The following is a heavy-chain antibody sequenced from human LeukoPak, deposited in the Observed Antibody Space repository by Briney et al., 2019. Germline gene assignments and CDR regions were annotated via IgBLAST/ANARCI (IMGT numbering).Heavy chain of an antibody. CDR1: GGSISSYY. J-gene: IGHJ5*02. CDR3: ARVSYDLYFLGS. D-gene: IGHD3/OR15-3a*01. CDR2: IYYSGST. Sequence: SETLSLTCTVSGGSISSYYWSWIRQPPGKGLEWIGYIYYSGSTNYNPSLKSRVTISLDTSKNQFSLNLNSVTAADTAVYYCARVSYDLYFLGSWGQGTLVSVSS. V-gene: IGHV4-59*08.